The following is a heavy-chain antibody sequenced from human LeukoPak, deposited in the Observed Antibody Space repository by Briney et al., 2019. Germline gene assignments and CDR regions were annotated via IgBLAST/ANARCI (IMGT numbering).Heavy chain of an antibody. V-gene: IGHV3-66*01. D-gene: IGHD3-10*01. CDR2: IYSGGST. CDR1: GFTVSSNY. J-gene: IGHJ4*02. CDR3: ARDEFSVGVDY. Sequence: GGSLRLSCAASGFTVSSNYMSWVRQAPGKGLEWVSVIYSGGSTYYADSVKGRFTISRDNSKNTLYLQMNSLRAEDTAVYYCARDEFSVGVDYWGQGTLVTVSS.